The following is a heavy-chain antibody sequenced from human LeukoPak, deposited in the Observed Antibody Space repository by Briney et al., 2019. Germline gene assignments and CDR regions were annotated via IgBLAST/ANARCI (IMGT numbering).Heavy chain of an antibody. J-gene: IGHJ4*02. Sequence: GGSLRLSCAASGFTFSSYAMHWVRQAPGKGLEWVAVISYDGSNKYYADSVKGRFTISRDNSKNTLYLQMNSLRAEDTAVYSCAWEWELWAHFDYWGQGTLVTVSS. V-gene: IGHV3-30-3*01. D-gene: IGHD1-26*01. CDR3: AWEWELWAHFDY. CDR1: GFTFSSYA. CDR2: ISYDGSNK.